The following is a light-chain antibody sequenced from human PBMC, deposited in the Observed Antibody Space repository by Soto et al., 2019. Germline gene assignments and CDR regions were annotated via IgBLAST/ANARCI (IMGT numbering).Light chain of an antibody. V-gene: IGLV7-46*01. J-gene: IGLJ1*01. CDR2: DTS. Sequence: QAVVTQEPSLTVSPGGTVTLTCGSSTGAVTSGHYPYWFQQKPGRAPRTLIYDTSNKHSWTPARFSGSLLGGKAALTLSGAQPEDEAEYYCLLSYSGACVFGTGTKVTVL. CDR1: TGAVTSGHY. CDR3: LLSYSGACV.